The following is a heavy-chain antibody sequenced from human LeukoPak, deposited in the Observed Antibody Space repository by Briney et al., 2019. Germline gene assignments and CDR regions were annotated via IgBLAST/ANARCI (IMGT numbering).Heavy chain of an antibody. CDR1: GYTFTTYD. V-gene: IGHV1-8*01. CDR2: MNPNSGNA. Sequence: GASVKVSCKASGYTFTTYDINWVRQATGQGLEWMGWMNPNSGNAGYAQKLQGRVTMTRDISINTAYMELSGLRYEDTAVYYCARHTAVLPGDYWGQGTLVAVSS. CDR3: ARHTAVLPGDY. J-gene: IGHJ4*02. D-gene: IGHD5-18*01.